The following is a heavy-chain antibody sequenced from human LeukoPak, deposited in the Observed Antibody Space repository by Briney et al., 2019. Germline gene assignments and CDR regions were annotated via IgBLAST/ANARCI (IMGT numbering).Heavy chain of an antibody. CDR2: IHTSGST. CDR3: ARDTYYYDSSGYFSLDY. CDR1: GVSISSYY. J-gene: IGHJ4*02. V-gene: IGHV4-4*07. Sequence: ETLSLTCTVSGVSISSYYWSWIRQPAGKGLEWMGRIHTSGSTNYNPSLKSRVTMSVDTSKSQFSLKLSSVTAADTAVYYCARDTYYYDSSGYFSLDYWGQGTLVTVSS. D-gene: IGHD3-22*01.